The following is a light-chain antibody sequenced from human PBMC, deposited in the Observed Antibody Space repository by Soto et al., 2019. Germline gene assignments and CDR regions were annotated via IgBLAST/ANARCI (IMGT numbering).Light chain of an antibody. CDR2: KAS. J-gene: IGKJ1*01. CDR3: QHSNSYSEA. Sequence: DIQMTQSPSTLSGSVGDRVTITCRASQTISSWLAWYQQKPGKAPKLLIYKASTLKSWVPSRFSGSGSGTEFTLTISRLQTDYFATYYCQHSNSYSEAFGQGTKVELK. CDR1: QTISSW. V-gene: IGKV1-5*03.